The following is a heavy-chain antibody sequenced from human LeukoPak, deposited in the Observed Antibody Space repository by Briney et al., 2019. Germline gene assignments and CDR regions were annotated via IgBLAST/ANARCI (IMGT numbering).Heavy chain of an antibody. Sequence: PGGSLRLSCAASGFTFSSYAMSWVRQTPRKGLTWVSLIDPSGSGTNYADSVKGRFTISRENAENTLYLQMNSLRPEDTAVYYCTKDTFGAEDYWGQGTLVTVSS. V-gene: IGHV3-74*01. CDR3: TKDTFGAEDY. CDR1: GFTFSSYA. J-gene: IGHJ4*02. D-gene: IGHD3-10*01. CDR2: IDPSGSGT.